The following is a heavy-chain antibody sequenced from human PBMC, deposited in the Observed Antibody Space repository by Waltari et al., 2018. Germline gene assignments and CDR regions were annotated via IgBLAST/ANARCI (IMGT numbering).Heavy chain of an antibody. Sequence: QVQLVESGGGVVQPGRSLRLSCAASGFTFSSYGMHWVRQAPGKGLEWVAVIWYDGSNKYYADSVKGRFTISRDNSKNTLYLQMNSLRAEDTAVYYCARDLNQDYFDYWGQGTLVTVSS. CDR2: IWYDGSNK. CDR1: GFTFSSYG. J-gene: IGHJ4*02. V-gene: IGHV3-33*01. CDR3: ARDLNQDYFDY.